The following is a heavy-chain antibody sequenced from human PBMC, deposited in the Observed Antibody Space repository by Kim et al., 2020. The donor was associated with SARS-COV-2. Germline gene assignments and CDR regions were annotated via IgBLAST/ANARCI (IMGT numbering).Heavy chain of an antibody. J-gene: IGHJ4*02. CDR3: ARDILLRGVKYFDL. D-gene: IGHD3-10*01. Sequence: GGSLRLSCVGSGFTFNYGMHWVRQAPGRGLEWVAHIWYDGSYKYYADSVQGRFTVSRDSSRSTLYLQMDSLRAEDTAIYYCARDILLRGVKYFDLWGQGTLVTVSS. V-gene: IGHV3-33*01. CDR1: GFTFNYG. CDR2: IWYDGSYK.